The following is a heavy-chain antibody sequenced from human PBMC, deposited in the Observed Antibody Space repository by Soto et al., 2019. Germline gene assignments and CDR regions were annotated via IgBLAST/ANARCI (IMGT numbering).Heavy chain of an antibody. CDR1: GYTFTSYG. CDR2: ISAYNGNT. CDR3: ASAWNEKHCSGGSCLPFDT. Sequence: QVQLVQSGAEVKKPGASVKVSCKASGYTFTSYGISWVRQAPGQGLEWMGWISAYNGNTNYAQKLQGRVTMTTDTSTSTAYMELRSLRSDDTAVYYCASAWNEKHCSGGSCLPFDTWGQGTLVTVSS. D-gene: IGHD2-15*01. J-gene: IGHJ5*02. V-gene: IGHV1-18*01.